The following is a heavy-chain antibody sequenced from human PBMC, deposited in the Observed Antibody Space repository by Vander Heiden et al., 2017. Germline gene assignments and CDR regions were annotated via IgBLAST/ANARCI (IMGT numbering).Heavy chain of an antibody. D-gene: IGHD3-22*01. CDR3: ARPGDSSGYGVSSAFDI. J-gene: IGHJ3*02. V-gene: IGHV4-39*01. Sequence: QLQLQESGPGLVKPSETLSLTCTVSGGSISSSSYYWGWIRQPPGKGLEWIGSIYYSGSTYYNPSLKSRVTISVDTSKNQFSLKLSSVTAADTAVYYCARPGDSSGYGVSSAFDIWCQGTMVTVSS. CDR2: IYYSGST. CDR1: GGSISSSSYY.